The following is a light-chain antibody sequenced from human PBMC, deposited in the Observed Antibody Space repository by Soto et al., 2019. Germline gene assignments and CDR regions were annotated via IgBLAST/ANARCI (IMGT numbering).Light chain of an antibody. Sequence: EIVLTQSPGTLSLSPGERATLSCRVIQSVSNNYLAWYPQKPGQAPRLLIYDASTRATGIPARFSGSGSGTDFTLTITSLEPEDFAVYYCQQYNSWPLTFGGGTKVDIK. V-gene: IGKV3D-20*02. J-gene: IGKJ4*01. CDR3: QQYNSWPLT. CDR1: QSVSNNY. CDR2: DAS.